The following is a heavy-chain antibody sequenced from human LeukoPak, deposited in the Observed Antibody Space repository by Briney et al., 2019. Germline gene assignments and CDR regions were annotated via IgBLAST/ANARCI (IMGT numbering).Heavy chain of an antibody. CDR2: ISSSGSYI. D-gene: IGHD2-15*01. CDR3: ARVGCRGGSCSSRGDYYYGMDV. J-gene: IGHJ6*02. CDR1: GFTFSSYS. Sequence: PGESLRLSCAASGFTFSSYSMSWVRRAPGKGLEWVSSISSSGSYISSPDSVKGRFTISRENPKHELFLQMNSLGGEDTAVYYCARVGCRGGSCSSRGDYYYGMDVWGQGTTVTVSS. V-gene: IGHV3-21*01.